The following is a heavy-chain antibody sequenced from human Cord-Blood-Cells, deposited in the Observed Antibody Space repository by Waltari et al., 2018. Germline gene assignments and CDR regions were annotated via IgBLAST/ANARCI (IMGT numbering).Heavy chain of an antibody. V-gene: IGHV3-30-3*01. J-gene: IGHJ4*02. D-gene: IGHD3-16*01. CDR1: GFTFSSYA. CDR2: ISYDGSNK. CDR3: AREGGGEYFDY. Sequence: QVQLVESGGGVVQPGRSLRLSCAASGFTFSSYAMHWVRQAPGKGVEWVAVISYDGSNKYYADSVKGRFTISRDNSKNTLYLQMNSLRAEDTAVYYCAREGGGEYFDYWGQGTLVTVSS.